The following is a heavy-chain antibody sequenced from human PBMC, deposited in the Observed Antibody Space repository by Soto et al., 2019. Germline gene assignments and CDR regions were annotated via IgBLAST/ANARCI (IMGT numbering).Heavy chain of an antibody. CDR2: IYYSGST. V-gene: IGHV4-59*11. Sequence: SEPLALTSHIYCCAIPNHYCSWMPQPPGKGLEWIAYIYYSGSTNYNPSLKSRVAISGDTSKNQFSLKLSSVTAADTAVYYCARTVIGGFDYWGQGTLVTVSS. J-gene: IGHJ4*02. CDR3: ARTVIGGFDY. D-gene: IGHD3-16*02. CDR1: CCAIPNHY.